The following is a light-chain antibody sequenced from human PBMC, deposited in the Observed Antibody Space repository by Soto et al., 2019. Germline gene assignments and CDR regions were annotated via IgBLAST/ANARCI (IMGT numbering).Light chain of an antibody. CDR2: AAS. Sequence: DVQMTQSPSSVSASVGDRVTISCRATQDIGSWLAWYQQKPGKAPKLLIYAASSLQSGVPSRFSGSGSGTDFTLTISSLQPEDFATYYCQQANSFLRGTFGPGTKVDIK. CDR1: QDIGSW. CDR3: QQANSFLRGT. V-gene: IGKV1D-12*01. J-gene: IGKJ3*01.